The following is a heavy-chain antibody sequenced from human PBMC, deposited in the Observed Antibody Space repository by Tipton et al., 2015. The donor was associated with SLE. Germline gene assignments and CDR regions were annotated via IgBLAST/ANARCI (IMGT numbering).Heavy chain of an antibody. CDR2: IYYSGST. CDR1: GGSISSGSHY. V-gene: IGHV4-61*09. J-gene: IGHJ5*02. D-gene: IGHD2-8*02. Sequence: TLSLTCTVSGGSISSGSHYWSWIRQPAGKGLEWIGYIYYSGSTNYNPSLKSRVTISVDTSKNQFSLKLSSVTAADTAVYYCARQSYPGLVVYAHNWFDPWGQGTLVTVSS. CDR3: ARQSYPGLVVYAHNWFDP.